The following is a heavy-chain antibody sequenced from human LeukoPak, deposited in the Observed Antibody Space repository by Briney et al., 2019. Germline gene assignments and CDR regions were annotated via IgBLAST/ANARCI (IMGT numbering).Heavy chain of an antibody. J-gene: IGHJ4*02. Sequence: SETLSLTCSVSGDSINSIYWSWMRQPPGKGLEWIGYIYYGGSTNYNPSLKSRVSMSVDTSKNQFSLNLSSVTAADTAVYHCARLLAGCPGGRCRAHFDYWGQGTLVTVSS. D-gene: IGHD2-15*01. CDR3: ARLLAGCPGGRCRAHFDY. CDR1: GDSINSIY. V-gene: IGHV4-59*01. CDR2: IYYGGST.